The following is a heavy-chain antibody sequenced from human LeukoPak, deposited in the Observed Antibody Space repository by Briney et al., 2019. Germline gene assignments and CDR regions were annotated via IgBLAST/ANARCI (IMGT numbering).Heavy chain of an antibody. D-gene: IGHD3-10*01. J-gene: IGHJ4*02. CDR3: AKDLITMVRGPFDH. V-gene: IGHV3-30*18. CDR2: ISYDGSNK. CDR1: GFTFSSYG. Sequence: GRSLRLPCAASGFTFSSYGMHWVRQAPGKGLEWVAVISYDGSNKYYADSVKGRFTISRDNSKNTLYLQMNSLRAEDTAVYYCAKDLITMVRGPFDHWGQGTLVTVSS.